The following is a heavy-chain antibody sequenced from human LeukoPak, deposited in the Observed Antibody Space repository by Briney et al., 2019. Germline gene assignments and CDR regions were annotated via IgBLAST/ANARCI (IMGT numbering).Heavy chain of an antibody. V-gene: IGHV1-3*01. CDR1: GYSFTSYA. CDR2: INAGNGNT. CDR3: ARDRPYDYVWSWYFDY. Sequence: ASVKVSCKASGYSFTSYAMHWVRQAPGQRLEWMGWINAGNGNTKYSQKFQGRVTITRDTSASTAYMELSSLRSEDTAVYYCARDRPYDYVWSWYFDYWGQGTLVTVSS. J-gene: IGHJ4*02. D-gene: IGHD3-16*01.